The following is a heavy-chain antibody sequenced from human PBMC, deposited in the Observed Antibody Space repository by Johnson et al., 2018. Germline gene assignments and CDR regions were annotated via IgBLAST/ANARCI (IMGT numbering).Heavy chain of an antibody. CDR3: AKDQWLLSQHDAFDI. Sequence: QVQLVQSGGGVVQPGRSLRLSCAASGFTFSSYGMHWVRQAPGKGLEWVAVISYDGSNKYYADSVKGRFTISRDNSKNTLFLQMNSLGAEDTAVYYCAKDQWLLSQHDAFDIWGQGTMVTVSS. CDR2: ISYDGSNK. J-gene: IGHJ3*02. V-gene: IGHV3-30*18. CDR1: GFTFSSYG. D-gene: IGHD3-3*01.